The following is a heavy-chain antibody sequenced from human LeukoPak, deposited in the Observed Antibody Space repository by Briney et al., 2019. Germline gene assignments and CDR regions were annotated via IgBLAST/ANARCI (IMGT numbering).Heavy chain of an antibody. CDR2: ISWNSGSI. V-gene: IGHV3-9*01. J-gene: IGHJ4*02. CDR3: ARALRSGAPDY. D-gene: IGHD6-25*01. CDR1: GFTFDDYA. Sequence: PGGSLRLSCAASGFTFDDYAMHWVRQAPGKGLEWVSGISWNSGSIGYADSVKGRFTISRDNSKNTLYLQMNSLRAEDTAVYYCARALRSGAPDYWGQGTLVTVSS.